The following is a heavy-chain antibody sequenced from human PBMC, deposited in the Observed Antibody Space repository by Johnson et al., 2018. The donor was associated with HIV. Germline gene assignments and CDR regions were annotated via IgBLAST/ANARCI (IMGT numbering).Heavy chain of an antibody. CDR2: IGTAGDT. CDR3: ARGPDFWTGYAAIRAFDI. V-gene: IGHV3-13*01. Sequence: MQLVESGGGLVQPGGSLRLSCAASGFTFSSYDMHWVRQATGKGLEWVSAIGTAGDTYYPGSVKGRFTISRENAKKSLYLQMRSLRTEDTAVSYCARGPDFWTGYAAIRAFDIWGQGTMVTVSS. CDR1: GFTFSSYD. J-gene: IGHJ3*02. D-gene: IGHD3/OR15-3a*01.